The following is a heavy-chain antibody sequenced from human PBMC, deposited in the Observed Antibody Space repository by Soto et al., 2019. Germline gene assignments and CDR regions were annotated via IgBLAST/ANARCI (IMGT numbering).Heavy chain of an antibody. CDR2: ISNSGSTI. D-gene: IGHD3-10*01. Sequence: QVQLVESGGGLVKPGGSLRLSCAASGFTFSDYYMSWIRQAPGKGLEWVSYISNSGSTIDYADSVKGRFTISRDNAKNSLYLQMNSLRAEDTAVYYCARTMVRGVMTLQHYYYMDVWGKGTTVTVSS. V-gene: IGHV3-11*01. J-gene: IGHJ6*03. CDR1: GFTFSDYY. CDR3: ARTMVRGVMTLQHYYYMDV.